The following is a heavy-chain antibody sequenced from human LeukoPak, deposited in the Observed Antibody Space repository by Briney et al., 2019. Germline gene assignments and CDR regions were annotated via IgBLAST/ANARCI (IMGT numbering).Heavy chain of an antibody. V-gene: IGHV5-10-1*01. D-gene: IGHD2-15*01. CDR3: ARHSDIVVVVAATYYYYYGMDV. CDR1: GYSFTSYW. Sequence: GESPKISCKGSGYSFTSYWISWVRQMPGKGLEWMGRIDPSDSYTNYSPSFQGHVTISADKSISTAYLQWSSLKASDTAMYYCARHSDIVVVVAATYYYYYGMDVWGQGTTVTVSS. J-gene: IGHJ6*02. CDR2: IDPSDSYT.